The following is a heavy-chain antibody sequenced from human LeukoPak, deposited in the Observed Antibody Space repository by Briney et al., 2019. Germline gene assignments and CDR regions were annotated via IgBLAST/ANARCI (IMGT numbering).Heavy chain of an antibody. Sequence: GASVKVSCKASGYTFTGYYMHWVRQAPGQGLEWMGWINPNSGGTNYAQKFQGRVTMTRDTSISTAYMELSRLRSDDTAVYYCARGNGSGSYLFDYWGQGTLVTVSS. J-gene: IGHJ4*02. V-gene: IGHV1-2*02. CDR1: GYTFTGYY. CDR2: INPNSGGT. D-gene: IGHD3-10*01. CDR3: ARGNGSGSYLFDY.